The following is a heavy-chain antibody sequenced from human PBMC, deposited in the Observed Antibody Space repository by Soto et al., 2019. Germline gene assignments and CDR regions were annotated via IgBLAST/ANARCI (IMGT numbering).Heavy chain of an antibody. J-gene: IGHJ4*02. CDR3: ARDKITGLFDY. D-gene: IGHD2-8*02. Sequence: SETLSLTCTVSGGSTSSGPYSWGWIRQPPGEGLEWIGTFHYSENTYYNPSLESRVTISVDTSKNQFPLKLTSVTAADTAVYYCARDKITGLFDYWGQGTLVTVSS. V-gene: IGHV4-39*06. CDR2: FHYSENT. CDR1: GGSTSSGPYS.